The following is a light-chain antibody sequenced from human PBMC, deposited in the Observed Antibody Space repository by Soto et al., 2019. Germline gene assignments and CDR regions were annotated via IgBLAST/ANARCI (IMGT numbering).Light chain of an antibody. CDR3: ISHAGSSTL. V-gene: IGLV2-8*01. CDR1: SSDVGGYNY. J-gene: IGLJ2*01. CDR2: EVN. Sequence: QSVLTQPPSASGSPGQSVTISCTGTSSDVGGYNYVSWYQQHPGKAPKFVIYEVNKRPSGVPDRFSGSKSGNTASLTVSGLQAEDEADYHCISHAGSSTLFGGGTKLTVL.